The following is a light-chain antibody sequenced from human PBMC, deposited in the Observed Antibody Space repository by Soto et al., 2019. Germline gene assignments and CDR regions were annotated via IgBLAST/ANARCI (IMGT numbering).Light chain of an antibody. CDR2: DAS. V-gene: IGKV3-11*01. CDR1: QSVSRY. Sequence: EIVLTQSPATLSLSPGERATLSCRASQSVSRYLAWYQQKPGQAPRLLIYDASNRATGIPARFSGSGSGTDFTLTISSLEPEDFAVYYCQQRSAWPSTFGGGTNVQIK. J-gene: IGKJ4*01. CDR3: QQRSAWPST.